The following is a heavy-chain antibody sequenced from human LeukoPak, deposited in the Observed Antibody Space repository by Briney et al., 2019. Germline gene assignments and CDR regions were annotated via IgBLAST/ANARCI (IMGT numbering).Heavy chain of an antibody. CDR3: AGDYYEFLH. CDR1: GFTFSSYS. CDR2: ISGNSRDI. V-gene: IGHV3-21*01. D-gene: IGHD3/OR15-3a*01. Sequence: GESLRLSCEATGFTFSSYSMNWVRQGPGKSLEWVASISGNSRDIYYADSLKGRVTISRDNAENTLYLHMNSLRAEDTAVYYCAGDYYEFLHWGQGTLVTVSS. J-gene: IGHJ4*02.